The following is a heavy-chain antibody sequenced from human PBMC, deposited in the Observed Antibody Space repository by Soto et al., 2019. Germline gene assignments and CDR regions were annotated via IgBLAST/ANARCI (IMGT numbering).Heavy chain of an antibody. Sequence: QVNLVKPGAEVKKPGSPVKASCQAPEDTFRNYAISWVHQAPGQGLEWRGGIIPIFGTENYAQKFQGRVTITADTSANTVYLELSSLRSEDTAVYYCASTKYDSSAYYYWYLGLWGRGTLVTVSS. CDR2: IIPIFGTE. D-gene: IGHD3-22*01. J-gene: IGHJ2*01. V-gene: IGHV1-69*06. CDR3: ASTKYDSSAYYYWYLGL. CDR1: EDTFRNYA.